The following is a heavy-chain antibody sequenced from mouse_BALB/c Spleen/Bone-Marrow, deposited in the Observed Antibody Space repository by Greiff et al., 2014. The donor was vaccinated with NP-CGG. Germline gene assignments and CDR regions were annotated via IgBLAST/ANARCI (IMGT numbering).Heavy chain of an antibody. CDR1: GFNITDTY. D-gene: IGHD1-1*01. J-gene: IGHJ3*01. CDR2: IDPANGNT. V-gene: IGHV14-3*02. Sequence: EVQLQQSGAELVKPGASVKLSCTASGFNITDTYMHWVKQRPERGLEWIGRIDPANGNTKYDPQFQGKATITADTSSNTAYLQLSNLTSETTAVYYCANYYYGSSLFAYWGQGTLVTVSA. CDR3: ANYYYGSSLFAY.